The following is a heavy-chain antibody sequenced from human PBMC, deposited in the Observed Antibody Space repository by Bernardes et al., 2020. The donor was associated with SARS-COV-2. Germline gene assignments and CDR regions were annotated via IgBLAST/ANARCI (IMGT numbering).Heavy chain of an antibody. CDR2: ISGSGGST. D-gene: IGHD2-2*01. CDR1: GFIFSSYW. V-gene: IGHV3-23*01. J-gene: IGHJ6*02. Sequence: GGSLRLSCAASGFIFSSYWMSWVRQAPGKGLEWVSAISGSGGSTYYADSVKGRFTISRDNSKNTLYLQMNSLRAEDTAVYYCAKADVVVLFPYYSMDVWCPGTTVTVAS. CDR3: AKADVVVLFPYYSMDV.